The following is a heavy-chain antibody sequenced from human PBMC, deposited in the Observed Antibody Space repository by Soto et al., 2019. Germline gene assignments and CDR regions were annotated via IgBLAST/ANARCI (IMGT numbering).Heavy chain of an antibody. V-gene: IGHV4-4*07. Sequence: SETLSLTCTVSGASISGFYWSWIRKSAGKGLEWIGRIYATGTTDYNPSLKSRVMMSADTSKKQFSLKLRSVTAADTAVYYCVRDGTKTLRDWFDPWGQGISVTVSS. CDR2: IYATGTT. CDR1: GASISGFY. D-gene: IGHD1-1*01. J-gene: IGHJ5*02. CDR3: VRDGTKTLRDWFDP.